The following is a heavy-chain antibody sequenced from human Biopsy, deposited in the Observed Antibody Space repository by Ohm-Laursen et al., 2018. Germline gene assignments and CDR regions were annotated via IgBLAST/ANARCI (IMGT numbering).Heavy chain of an antibody. CDR1: GGSISSDY. Sequence: SDTLSLTCTVSGGSISSDYWSWIRQTPGQGLEWIGYIYYSGSTNYNPSLKSRVTISVDSSKNQFSLRLNSVTAADTAVYYCARATKSTGWPYYYFYGMDVWGQGTTVTVSS. CDR2: IYYSGST. J-gene: IGHJ6*02. CDR3: ARATKSTGWPYYYFYGMDV. D-gene: IGHD2-8*02. V-gene: IGHV4-59*07.